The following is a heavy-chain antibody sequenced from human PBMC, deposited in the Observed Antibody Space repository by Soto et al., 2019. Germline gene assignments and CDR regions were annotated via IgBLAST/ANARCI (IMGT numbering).Heavy chain of an antibody. Sequence: PGGSLRLSCVASGFMFDSYAMNWVRQAPGKGLEWVSYISPGGDRIYYAESLKGRITISRDNANNSLSLQMNILSDEDTAVYYCTKSADSAGCGVDFWGQRTLVTVSS. CDR2: ISPGGDRI. J-gene: IGHJ4*02. D-gene: IGHD6-19*01. CDR1: GFMFDSYA. CDR3: TKSADSAGCGVDF. V-gene: IGHV3-48*02.